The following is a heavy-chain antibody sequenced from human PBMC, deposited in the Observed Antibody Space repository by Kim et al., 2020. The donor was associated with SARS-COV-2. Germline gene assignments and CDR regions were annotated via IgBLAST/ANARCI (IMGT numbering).Heavy chain of an antibody. J-gene: IGHJ4*02. D-gene: IGHD3-10*01. V-gene: IGHV3-15*01. Sequence: EPVKGRFTNSRNDSKNTLYLQMNSLKTEDTAVYYCTTAGPYYYGSTLDYWGQGTLVTVSS. CDR3: TTAGPYYYGSTLDY.